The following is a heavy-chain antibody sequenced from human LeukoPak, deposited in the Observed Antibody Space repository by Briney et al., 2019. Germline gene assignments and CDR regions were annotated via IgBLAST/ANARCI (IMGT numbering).Heavy chain of an antibody. CDR2: YGGGDA. CDR1: GFTFSITY. D-gene: IGHD6-19*01. V-gene: IGHV3-66*01. J-gene: IGHJ5*02. Sequence: PGGSLRLSCTASGFTFSITYMAWVRQAPGKGLEWVSVYGGGDANYADSVKGRFTIARDNSKKTVSLQMNNLRVDDTAVYYCARVQFQWFDPWGPGTLVTVSS. CDR3: ARVQFQWFDP.